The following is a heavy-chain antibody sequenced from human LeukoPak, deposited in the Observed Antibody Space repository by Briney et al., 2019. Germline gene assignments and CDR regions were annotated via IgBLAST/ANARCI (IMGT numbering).Heavy chain of an antibody. J-gene: IGHJ4*02. CDR1: GSIFTGYY. CDR3: ARFSSSPGY. Sequence: ASVKVSCKASGSIFTGYYLHWVRQAPGQGLEWMGWINPYSGGTIYAQKFQDRVTLTRDTSISTAYMELSRLRSDDTAVYYCARFSSSPGYWGQGTLVTVSS. CDR2: INPYSGGT. V-gene: IGHV1-2*02. D-gene: IGHD6-6*01.